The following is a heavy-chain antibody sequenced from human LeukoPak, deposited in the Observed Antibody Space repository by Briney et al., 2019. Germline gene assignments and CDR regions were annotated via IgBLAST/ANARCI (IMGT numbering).Heavy chain of an antibody. CDR1: GFTFSGSA. CDR2: ISSKANSYAT. J-gene: IGHJ6*02. V-gene: IGHV3-73*01. CDR3: TSFGGTDYGDSHSYYSGMDV. D-gene: IGHD4-17*01. Sequence: PGGSLRLSCAASGFTFSGSAMHWVRQASGKGLEWVARISSKANSYATAYAASVKGKFNISRDDSKTTAYLQMNSLKTEDTAVYYCTSFGGTDYGDSHSYYSGMDVWGQGTTVTVSS.